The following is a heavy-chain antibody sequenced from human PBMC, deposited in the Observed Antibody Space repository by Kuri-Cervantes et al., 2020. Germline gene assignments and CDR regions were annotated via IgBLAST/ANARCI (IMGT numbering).Heavy chain of an antibody. Sequence: GGSLRLSCAASGFTFDDYAMHWVRQAPGKGLEWVSALSAGGGSTYYADSAKGRFTISRDNSKNTLYLQMNSLRAEDTAVYYCAKERPIGGVQGVFDYWGQGTLVTVSS. CDR1: GFTFDDYA. J-gene: IGHJ4*02. V-gene: IGHV3-23*01. CDR3: AKERPIGGVQGVFDY. CDR2: LSAGGGST. D-gene: IGHD3-10*01.